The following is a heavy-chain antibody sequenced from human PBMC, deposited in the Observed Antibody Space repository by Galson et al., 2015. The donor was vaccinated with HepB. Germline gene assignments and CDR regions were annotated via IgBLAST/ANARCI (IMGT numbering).Heavy chain of an antibody. CDR2: IKQDGSEK. J-gene: IGHJ2*01. Sequence: SLRLSCAASGFTFSSYWMSWVRQAPGKGLEWVANIKQDGSEKYYVDSVKGRFTISRDNAKNSLCLQMNSLRAEDTAVYYCARGEMVALYWYFDLWGRGTLVTVSS. CDR3: ARGEMVALYWYFDL. CDR1: GFTFSSYW. D-gene: IGHD5-24*01. V-gene: IGHV3-7*03.